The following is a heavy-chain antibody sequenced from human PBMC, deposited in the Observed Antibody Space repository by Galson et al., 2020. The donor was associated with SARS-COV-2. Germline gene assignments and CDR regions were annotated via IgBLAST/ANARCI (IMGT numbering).Heavy chain of an antibody. Sequence: SQTLSLTCAISGDSVSSNSAAWNWIRQSPSRGREWLGRTYYRSQWSTDYAVSVKSRITINPDTSKNQFSLQLNSVTPEDTAIYYCAGRVAGAGSLHIWGQGTMVIVSS. V-gene: IGHV6-1*01. CDR3: AGRVAGAGSLHI. J-gene: IGHJ3*02. CDR2: TYYRSQWST. D-gene: IGHD6-13*01. CDR1: GDSVSSNSAA.